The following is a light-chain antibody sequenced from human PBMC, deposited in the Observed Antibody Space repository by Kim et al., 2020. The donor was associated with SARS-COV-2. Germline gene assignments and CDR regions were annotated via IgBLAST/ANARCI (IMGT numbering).Light chain of an antibody. V-gene: IGKV1-13*02. CDR2: DAS. CDR1: KDIITD. J-gene: IGKJ4*01. Sequence: ASIGDRVTITCRANKDIITDLAWYQQKPGKPPKVLIYDASSLESGVPSRFNGSGSGTDFNLSINNLQPEDFATYYCQQFADFPLTFGGGTKVDIK. CDR3: QQFADFPLT.